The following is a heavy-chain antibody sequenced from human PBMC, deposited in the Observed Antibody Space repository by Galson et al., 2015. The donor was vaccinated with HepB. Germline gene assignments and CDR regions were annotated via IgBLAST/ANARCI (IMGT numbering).Heavy chain of an antibody. CDR2: ISYDGSNE. Sequence: SLRLSCAASGFTFSSYGMHWVRQAPGKGLEWVAIISYDGSNEYYADSAKGRFTISRDNSKNTLYLQMNSLRVEDTAVYYCAKDRSVSDGIPWGYWGQGTLVTVSS. CDR1: GFTFSSYG. J-gene: IGHJ4*02. D-gene: IGHD2-15*01. CDR3: AKDRSVSDGIPWGY. V-gene: IGHV3-30*18.